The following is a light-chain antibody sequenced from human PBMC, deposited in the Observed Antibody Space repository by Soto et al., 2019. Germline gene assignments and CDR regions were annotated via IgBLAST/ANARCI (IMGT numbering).Light chain of an antibody. CDR3: QSYDSSLSAS. CDR2: GNS. CDR1: SXNIGAGYD. V-gene: IGLV1-40*01. J-gene: IGLJ1*01. Sequence: QSVLTQPPSVSWAPGQRVTISCTGSSXNIGAGYDVHWYQQLPGTAPKLLIYGNSNRPSGVPDRFYGSKSGTSASLAITGLQAEDEADYYCQSYDSSLSASFGTGTKLTVL.